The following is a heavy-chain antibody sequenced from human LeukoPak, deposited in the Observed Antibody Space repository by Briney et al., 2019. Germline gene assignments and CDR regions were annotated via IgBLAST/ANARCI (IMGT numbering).Heavy chain of an antibody. V-gene: IGHV3-23*01. CDR2: IRGNGET. D-gene: IGHD3-16*01. Sequence: GSPRLSWAGTGINFRSFALSWGRHGPTGGLERVSSIRGNGETFYADSVKGRFTLYSDSSTNTVYFQLNNLRVEDTAIYYCARASWVSSTDAVRWGQGTLVTVSS. J-gene: IGHJ4*02. CDR3: ARASWVSSTDAVR. CDR1: GINFRSFA.